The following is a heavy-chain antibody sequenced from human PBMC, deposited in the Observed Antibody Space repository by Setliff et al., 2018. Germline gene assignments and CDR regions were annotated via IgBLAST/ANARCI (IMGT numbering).Heavy chain of an antibody. V-gene: IGHV4-30-4*08. CDR1: GDSISSGDYY. D-gene: IGHD3-22*01. CDR2: IYSSGST. CDR3: ARESRYYYDNLGTLDY. Sequence: SETLSLTCTVSGDSISSGDYYWSWIRQPPGKGLEWIGYIYSSGSTYYNPFLKSRVSISVDTSKNQFSLKLSSVTAADTAVYYCARESRYYYDNLGTLDYWGQGTLVTVSS. J-gene: IGHJ4*02.